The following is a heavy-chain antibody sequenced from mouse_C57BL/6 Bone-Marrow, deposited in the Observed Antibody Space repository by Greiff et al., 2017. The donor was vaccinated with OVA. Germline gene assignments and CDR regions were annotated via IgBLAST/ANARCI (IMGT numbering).Heavy chain of an antibody. CDR3: ARRGTTVVEGGAMDY. CDR2: VSGGGGNT. CDR1: GFTFSSYT. J-gene: IGHJ4*01. Sequence: EVQRVESGGGLVKPGGSLKLSCAASGFTFSSYTMSWVRQTPEKRLEWVATVSGGGGNTYYPDSVKGRFTISRDNAKNTLYLQRSSLRSEDTALYYCARRGTTVVEGGAMDYWGQGTSVTVSS. V-gene: IGHV5-9*01. D-gene: IGHD1-1*01.